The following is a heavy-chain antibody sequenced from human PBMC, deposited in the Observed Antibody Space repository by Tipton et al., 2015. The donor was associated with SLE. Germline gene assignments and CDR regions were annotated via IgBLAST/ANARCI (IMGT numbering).Heavy chain of an antibody. CDR1: GFTVSSNL. J-gene: IGHJ5*02. Sequence: SLRLSCAASGFTVSSNLMSWVRQAPGKGLEWVSIIHTDGSTYYADSVKGRFTISRDNAKNSLYLQMNSLRAEDTAVYFCAGDDYASGITWGQGTLVTVSS. V-gene: IGHV3-66*01. D-gene: IGHD3-10*01. CDR2: IHTDGST. CDR3: AGDDYASGIT.